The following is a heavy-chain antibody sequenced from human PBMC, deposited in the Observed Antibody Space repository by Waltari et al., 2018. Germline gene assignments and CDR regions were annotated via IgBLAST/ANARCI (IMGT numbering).Heavy chain of an antibody. CDR1: GGPISSSS. J-gene: IGHJ1*01. CDR2: IYYSGST. D-gene: IGHD3-22*01. Sequence: QVQLQESGPGLVQPSETLSLTCTVSGGPISSSSWRWIRQPPGKGLEWIGYIYYSGSTNYNPSLKSRVTISVDTSKNQFSLKLSSVTAADTAVYYCARHSYDSSGYYYEEYFQHWGQGTLVTVSS. CDR3: ARHSYDSSGYYYEEYFQH. V-gene: IGHV4-59*01.